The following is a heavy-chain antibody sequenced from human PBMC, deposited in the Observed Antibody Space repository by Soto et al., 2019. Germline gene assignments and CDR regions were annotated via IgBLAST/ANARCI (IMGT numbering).Heavy chain of an antibody. V-gene: IGHV2-5*02. CDR1: GFSLSTTAVG. J-gene: IGHJ4*02. CDR2: IYWDDDK. D-gene: IGHD3-16*01. CDR3: AHRHTSLETRGEFDY. Sequence: QITLKESGPTLVKPTQTLTLTCTFSGFSLSTTAVGVGWIRQPPGKALEWLAFIYWDDDKRYSPSLKCRLTGTNDTSKNQVVLTMTDMDPVDTATYYCAHRHTSLETRGEFDYCGQGTLVTVSS.